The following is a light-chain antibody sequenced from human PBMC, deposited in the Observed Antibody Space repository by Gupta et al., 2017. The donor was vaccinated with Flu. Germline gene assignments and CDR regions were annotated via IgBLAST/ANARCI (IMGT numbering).Light chain of an antibody. CDR1: QGISRW. Sequence: HLTSPPSSVSASVEDRVPITCRASQGISRWVAWYQQKPWKGAMLLIYTASTLQSGVPSRCSGSGSGTDFTLTSSRLKPDDFATYHCQQSSSVPITLGHGTRLDMK. CDR2: TAS. CDR3: QQSSSVPIT. V-gene: IGKV1-12*01. J-gene: IGKJ5*01.